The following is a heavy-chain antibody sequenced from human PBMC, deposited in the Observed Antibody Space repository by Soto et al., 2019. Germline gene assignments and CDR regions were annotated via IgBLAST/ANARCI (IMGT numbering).Heavy chain of an antibody. CDR1: GGSVSSGSYY. CDR2: IYYSGST. Sequence: QVQLQESGPGLVKPSETLSLTCTVSGGSVSSGSYYWSWIRQPPGKGLEWIGYIYYSGSTNYNPSRKSRVTISVDTSKNQFSLKLSSVTAADTAVYYCARAKRWYFDYWGQGTLVTVSS. CDR3: ARAKRWYFDY. J-gene: IGHJ4*02. D-gene: IGHD2-15*01. V-gene: IGHV4-61*01.